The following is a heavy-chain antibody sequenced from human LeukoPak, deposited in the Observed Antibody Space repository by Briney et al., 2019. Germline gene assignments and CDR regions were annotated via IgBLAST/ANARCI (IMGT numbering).Heavy chain of an antibody. CDR3: ARRFSSSWYYFDY. CDR1: GYSFTSYW. J-gene: IGHJ4*02. Sequence: GESLKISCKGSGYSFTSYWIGWVCQMPGKGLEWMGIIYPGDSDTRYSPSFQGQVTISADKSISTAYLQWSSLKASDTAMYYCARRFSSSWYYFDYWGQGTLVTVSS. CDR2: IYPGDSDT. D-gene: IGHD6-13*01. V-gene: IGHV5-51*01.